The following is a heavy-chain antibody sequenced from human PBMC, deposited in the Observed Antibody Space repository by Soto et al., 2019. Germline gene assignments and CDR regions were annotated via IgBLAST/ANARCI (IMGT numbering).Heavy chain of an antibody. J-gene: IGHJ6*02. CDR2: ISAYNGNT. CDR1: GYTFTSYG. CDR3: ARRYRSSLYYYYGMDV. D-gene: IGHD6-6*01. Sequence: ASVKVSCKASGYTFTSYGISWVRQAPGQGLEWMGWISAYNGNTNYAQKLQGRVTMTTDTSTSTAYMELRSLRSDDTAVSYCARRYRSSLYYYYGMDVWGQGTTVTVSS. V-gene: IGHV1-18*04.